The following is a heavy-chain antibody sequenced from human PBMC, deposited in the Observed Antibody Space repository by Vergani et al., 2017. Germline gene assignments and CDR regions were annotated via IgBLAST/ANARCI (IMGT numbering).Heavy chain of an antibody. V-gene: IGHV4-39*01. CDR2: IYHSGGA. CDR1: GGSITSSSYY. D-gene: IGHD3-9*01. CDR3: ARTESFILRYFHWAL. J-gene: IGHJ4*02. Sequence: QLHLQESGPGLVKPSETLSLTCTVSGGSITSSSYYWGWIRQPPGKGLEWIGNIYHSGGAYYNPSLKGRFTISVDTSKNQFSLEVTSVTAADTAIYFCARTESFILRYFHWALWRQGSLVTVSA.